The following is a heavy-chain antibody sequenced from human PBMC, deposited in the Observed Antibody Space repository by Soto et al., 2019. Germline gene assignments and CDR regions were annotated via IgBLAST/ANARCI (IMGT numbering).Heavy chain of an antibody. J-gene: IGHJ3*01. CDR1: AFTSGDYA. D-gene: IGHD5-12*01. Sequence: EVQLVESGGGLVQPGRSLRLSCTGSAFTSGDYAMSWIRQAPGRGLEWVGLIRKKAYRGTIEYAASVNGRFTISRDDSKNIAYLQMDSLETEDTAVYYCTRGAIVATIGYAFDVWGQGTMVTVSS. CDR2: IRKKAYRGTI. CDR3: TRGAIVATIGYAFDV. V-gene: IGHV3-49*03.